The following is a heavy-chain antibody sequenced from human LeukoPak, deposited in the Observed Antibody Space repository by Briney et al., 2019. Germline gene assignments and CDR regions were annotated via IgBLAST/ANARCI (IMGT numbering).Heavy chain of an antibody. D-gene: IGHD6-13*01. V-gene: IGHV3-23*01. CDR1: GFTFSSYA. Sequence: GGSLRLSCAASGFTFSSYAMNWVRQAPGKGLEWVSLISGSGASTHYPDSVKGRFTISRDNSKNTLSLQMNSLRAEDTAVYYCAPDLRGSAWSLDDWGQGTLVTVSS. CDR2: ISGSGAST. J-gene: IGHJ4*02. CDR3: APDLRGSAWSLDD.